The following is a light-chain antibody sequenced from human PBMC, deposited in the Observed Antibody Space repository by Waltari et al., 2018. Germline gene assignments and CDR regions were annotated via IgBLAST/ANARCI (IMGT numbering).Light chain of an antibody. Sequence: DIQMTQSPATLPASVGDRATITCRASQRISTWLAWYQQKPGKPPKVLVYKASSTERGVPSRFSGRGSGTEFTLTISSLQPDDFATYYCLQYDTYPYTFGQGTTLAIK. V-gene: IGKV1-5*03. J-gene: IGKJ2*01. CDR3: LQYDTYPYT. CDR2: KAS. CDR1: QRISTW.